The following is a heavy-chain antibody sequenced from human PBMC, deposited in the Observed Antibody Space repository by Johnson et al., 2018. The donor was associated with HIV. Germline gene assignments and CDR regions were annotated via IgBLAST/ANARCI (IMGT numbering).Heavy chain of an antibody. J-gene: IGHJ3*02. CDR1: GFTFSSYG. V-gene: IGHV3-30*02. D-gene: IGHD1-26*01. CDR2: IQYDGTNK. CDR3: AKDAAWELLRPDAFDI. Sequence: LLVESGGGVVQPGGSLRLSCAASGFTFSSYGMHWVRQAPGKGLEWVAFIQYDGTNKYYADSVKGRFTISRDNSKNTLFLQMSSLRTEDTSVSSCAKDAAWELLRPDAFDIWGQGTMVTVSP.